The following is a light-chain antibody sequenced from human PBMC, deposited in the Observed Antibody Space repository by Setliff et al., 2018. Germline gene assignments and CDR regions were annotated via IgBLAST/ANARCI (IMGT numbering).Light chain of an antibody. CDR3: QQFKSYPLA. V-gene: IGKV1-13*02. Sequence: IQLTQSPSSLSASVGDRVTISCRASQGIASGLAWYQQKPGSPPKVLISDVSTLESGVPSRFSGSGSGTDFTLTISGLQPEDFATYYCQQFKSYPLAVGGGTKVDIK. CDR1: QGIASG. CDR2: DVS. J-gene: IGKJ4*01.